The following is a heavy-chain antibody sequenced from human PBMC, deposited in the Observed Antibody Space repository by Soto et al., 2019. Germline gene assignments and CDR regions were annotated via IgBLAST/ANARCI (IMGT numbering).Heavy chain of an antibody. CDR2: ISSDGGQT. D-gene: IGHD1-26*01. Sequence: QVHLVQSGGGVVQPGRSLRLSCAAAGFTFRDHGMNWVRQTPGKGLEWLATISSDGGQTHYADSVKGRFTISRDNSGNTLYLQMNGLTLEDTAVYYCARQMDGTDYWGQGSLVTVSS. CDR3: ARQMDGTDY. CDR1: GFTFRDHG. J-gene: IGHJ4*02. V-gene: IGHV3-30*03.